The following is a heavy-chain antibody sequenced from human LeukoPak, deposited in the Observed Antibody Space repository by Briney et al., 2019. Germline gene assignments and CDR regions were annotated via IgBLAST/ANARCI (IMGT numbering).Heavy chain of an antibody. Sequence: PGGSLRLSCAASRFTFSSYAMNWVRQAPGKGLEWVSTISGSAGNTYYGDSVKGRFTISRDNSKNMLFLQMNSLRAADTAVYYCAKDSSSSNYYYGMDVWGQGTTVTVSS. CDR1: RFTFSSYA. D-gene: IGHD6-6*01. CDR3: AKDSSSSNYYYGMDV. V-gene: IGHV3-23*01. CDR2: ISGSAGNT. J-gene: IGHJ6*02.